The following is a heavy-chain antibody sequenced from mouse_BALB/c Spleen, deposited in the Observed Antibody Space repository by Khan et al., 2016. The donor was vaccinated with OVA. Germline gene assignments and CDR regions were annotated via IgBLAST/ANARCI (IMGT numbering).Heavy chain of an antibody. J-gene: IGHJ2*01. CDR3: ARVYGGDFDY. V-gene: IGHV3-2*02. CDR1: GYSITTDYA. D-gene: IGHD1-1*01. Sequence: DVKLQESGPGLVKPSQPLSLTYTVTGYSITTDYAWNWIRQFPGNKLEWMGFISYSGNTKYNPSLKSRISITRDTSKNQFFLQLKSVTTEDTARYYCARVYGGDFDYWGQGTTLTVSS. CDR2: ISYSGNT.